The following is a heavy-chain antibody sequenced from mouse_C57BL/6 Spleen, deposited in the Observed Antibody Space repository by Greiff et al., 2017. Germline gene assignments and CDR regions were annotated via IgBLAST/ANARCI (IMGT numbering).Heavy chain of an antibody. CDR2: IHPSDSDT. D-gene: IGHD2-4*01. Sequence: QVQLQQPGAELVKPGASVKVSCKASGYTFTSYWMHWVQQTPGQGLEWIGRIHPSDSDTNYNQKFKGKVTLTVDKSSSTAYMQLRSLTSEDSAVYYCSRSGFGDYGGVAWFAYWGQGTLGTVSA. CDR1: GYTFTSYW. V-gene: IGHV1-74*01. J-gene: IGHJ3*01. CDR3: SRSGFGDYGGVAWFAY.